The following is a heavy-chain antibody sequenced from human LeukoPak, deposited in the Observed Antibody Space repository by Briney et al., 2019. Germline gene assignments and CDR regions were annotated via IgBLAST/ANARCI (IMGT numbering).Heavy chain of an antibody. CDR3: VRDRGWYHFDL. Sequence: GGSLRLSCAASGFTFSSYWMTWIRQAPGKGLEWVAHIKEDATESRSADSVKGRFTISRDNTKNSLFLQLNSLRAEDTAVYYCVRDRGWYHFDLWGQGTLVTVSS. CDR2: IKEDATES. D-gene: IGHD3-10*01. V-gene: IGHV3-7*01. CDR1: GFTFSSYW. J-gene: IGHJ4*02.